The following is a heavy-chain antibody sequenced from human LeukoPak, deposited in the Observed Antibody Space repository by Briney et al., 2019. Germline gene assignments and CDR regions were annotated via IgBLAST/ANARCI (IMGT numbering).Heavy chain of an antibody. V-gene: IGHV3-23*01. D-gene: IGHD4-23*01. CDR3: VRVIGGNYGGDY. CDR1: GFTFSTYA. J-gene: IGHJ4*02. CDR2: ISSSGGST. Sequence: SGGSLRLSCAASGFTFSTYAFSWVRQAPGKGPEWVSAISSSGGSTYYADSVKGRFTISRDKSKNTLYLQMNSLRVEDTALYYCVRVIGGNYGGDYWGQGTLVTVSS.